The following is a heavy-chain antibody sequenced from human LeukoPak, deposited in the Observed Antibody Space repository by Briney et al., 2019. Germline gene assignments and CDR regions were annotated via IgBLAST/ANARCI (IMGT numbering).Heavy chain of an antibody. J-gene: IGHJ5*02. CDR2: ISGHNGDT. Sequence: ASVKVSCKASGYTFTSYGISWVRQAPGQGLEWLGWISGHNGDTKYAQKFQGRVFVTADTSTSTAYMDLTSLTSDDTAVYYCATASKAHGWFGPWGQGTLVTVSS. CDR1: GYTFTSYG. CDR3: ATASKAHGWFGP. V-gene: IGHV1-18*01.